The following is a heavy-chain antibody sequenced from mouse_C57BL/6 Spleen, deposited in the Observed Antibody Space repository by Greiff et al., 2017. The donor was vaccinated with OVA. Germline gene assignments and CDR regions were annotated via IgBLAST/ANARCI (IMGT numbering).Heavy chain of an antibody. J-gene: IGHJ2*01. CDR2: ISYDGSN. CDR3: ATVVDY. V-gene: IGHV3-6*01. CDR1: GYSITSGYY. Sequence: EVQLQQSGPGLVKPSQSLSLTCSVTGYSITSGYYWNWIRQFPGNKLEWMGYISYDGSNNYNPSLKNRISITRDTSKNQFFLKLNSVTTEDTATYYCATVVDYWGQGTTLTVSS. D-gene: IGHD1-1*01.